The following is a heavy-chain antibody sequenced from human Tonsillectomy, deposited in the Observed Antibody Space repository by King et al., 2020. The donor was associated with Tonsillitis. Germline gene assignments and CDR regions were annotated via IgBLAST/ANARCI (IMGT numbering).Heavy chain of an antibody. J-gene: IGHJ4*02. V-gene: IGHV3-30-3*01. CDR2: ISYDGTNK. D-gene: IGHD1-26*01. CDR3: AREWVARYRLDC. CDR1: GFTFSSYA. Sequence: VQLVESGGGVVQPGRSLRLSCAASGFTFSSYAMHWVRQAPGKGLEWVAVISYDGTNKYYADSVKGRFTISRDNSKNTLYLQMNSLRAEDTAVYYCAREWVARYRLDCWGQGTLVTVSS.